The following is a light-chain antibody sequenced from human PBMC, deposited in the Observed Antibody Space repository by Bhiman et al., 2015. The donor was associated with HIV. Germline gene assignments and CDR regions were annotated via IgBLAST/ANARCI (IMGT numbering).Light chain of an antibody. J-gene: IGLJ3*02. CDR1: SSNIGNNY. V-gene: IGLV1-51*01. Sequence: QSVLTQPPSVSAAPGQKVTISCSGSSSNIGNNYVSWYQQLPGTAPKLLIYDNNKRPSGVPDRFSGSQSGTSASLVITGLRAEDEADYYCQAYDTTVTGSKVFGGGTRLTVL. CDR3: QAYDTTVTGSKV. CDR2: DNN.